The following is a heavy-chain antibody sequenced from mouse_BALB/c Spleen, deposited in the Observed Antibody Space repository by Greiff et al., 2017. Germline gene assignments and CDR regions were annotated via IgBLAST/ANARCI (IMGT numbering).Heavy chain of an antibody. CDR2: ISSGGSYT. D-gene: IGHD1-1*01. Sequence: EVQRVESGGGLVKPGGSLKLSCAASGFTFSSYAMSWVRQSPEKRLEWVAEISSGGSYTYYPDTVTGRFTISRDNAKNTLYLEMSSLRSEDTAMYYCARDNYYGTYFDYWGQGTTLTVSS. J-gene: IGHJ2*01. CDR3: ARDNYYGTYFDY. V-gene: IGHV5-9-4*01. CDR1: GFTFSSYA.